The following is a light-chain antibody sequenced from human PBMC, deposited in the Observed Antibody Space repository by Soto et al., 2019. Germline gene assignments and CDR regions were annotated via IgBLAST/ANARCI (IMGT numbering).Light chain of an antibody. V-gene: IGLV2-14*01. CDR1: SSDVGGYNY. J-gene: IGLJ2*01. CDR3: QSYDSSLTGYVA. Sequence: QSALTQPASVSGSPGQSITISCTGTSSDVGGYNYVSWYQQLPGTAPKLLIYGNNNRPSGVSDQFSASKSGTSASLAITGLQAEDEADYYCQSYDSSLTGYVAFGGGTKLTVL. CDR2: GNN.